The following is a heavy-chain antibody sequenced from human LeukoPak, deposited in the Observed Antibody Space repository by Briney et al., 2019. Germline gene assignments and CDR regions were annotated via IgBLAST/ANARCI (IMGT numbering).Heavy chain of an antibody. CDR1: GASMSDHY. CDR3: ATRPGGSRWYGVFDF. D-gene: IGHD6-13*01. V-gene: IGHV4-59*11. CDR2: VYGSGTI. J-gene: IGHJ4*02. Sequence: SETLSLTCIVSGASMSDHYWSWIRQSPGKGLEWIGYVYGSGTINYNPSLNGRVTMSVDTSKNQFSLKLTSVTPADTALYYCATRPGGSRWYGVFDFWSRGTLVTVSS.